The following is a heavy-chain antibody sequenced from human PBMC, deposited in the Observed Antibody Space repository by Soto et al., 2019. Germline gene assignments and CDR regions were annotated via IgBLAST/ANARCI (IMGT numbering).Heavy chain of an antibody. D-gene: IGHD2-2*01. V-gene: IGHV3-30-3*01. CDR2: ISYDGNNK. CDR3: ARGLLPAAKPAGWYFDL. J-gene: IGHJ2*01. CDR1: GFTFSSHA. Sequence: QVQLVESGGGVVQPGRSLRLSCAASGFTFSSHAIHWVRQAPGKGLEWVAVISYDGNNKYYADSVKGRFTISRDNSKNTLYLRMNSLRAEDTAVYYCARGLLPAAKPAGWYFDLWSRGTLVTVSS.